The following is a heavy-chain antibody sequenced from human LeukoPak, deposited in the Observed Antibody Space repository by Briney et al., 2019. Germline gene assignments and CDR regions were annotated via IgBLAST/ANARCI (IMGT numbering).Heavy chain of an antibody. J-gene: IGHJ6*02. D-gene: IGHD1-14*01. Sequence: HALSLTCAISGDSVSSNSAAWNWVRQSPSRGLEWLGRIYYRSRWYNDYAISVKSRMKINPDTSKNQFSLQLNSVTPEDTAVYYCARGDAPGGIYYYAMDVWGQGTTVTVSS. CDR2: IYYRSRWYN. V-gene: IGHV6-1*01. CDR1: GDSVSSNSAA. CDR3: ARGDAPGGIYYYAMDV.